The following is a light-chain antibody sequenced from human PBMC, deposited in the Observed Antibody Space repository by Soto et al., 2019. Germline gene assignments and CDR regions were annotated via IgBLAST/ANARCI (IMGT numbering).Light chain of an antibody. CDR2: DAS. CDR3: QQRSIWPLT. V-gene: IGKV3-11*01. CDR1: QSVSSY. Sequence: EIVLTQSPATLSLSPGERATLSCRASQSVSSYLAWYQQKAGQAPRLLIYDASNRATGIPARVSGSGSGTDFTLTISSLEPEDFAVYYGQQRSIWPLTFGGGTKVEIK. J-gene: IGKJ4*01.